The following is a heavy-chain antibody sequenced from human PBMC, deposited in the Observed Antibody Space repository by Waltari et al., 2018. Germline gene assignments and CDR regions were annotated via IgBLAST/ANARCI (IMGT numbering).Heavy chain of an antibody. Sequence: QVQLLQSGTEVKKPGASVKVSCKTSGFTFGSHAMNWVRQPPGQGLEWMGVVIPLVGVPSYAEKFRGRVTITADTSTSTSSMEVKSLRSEDTAVYYCARGRNYYGLDSWGQGVVVTVFS. CDR1: GFTFGSHA. CDR3: ARGRNYYGLDS. D-gene: IGHD1-26*01. J-gene: IGHJ5*01. CDR2: VIPLVGVP. V-gene: IGHV1-69*10.